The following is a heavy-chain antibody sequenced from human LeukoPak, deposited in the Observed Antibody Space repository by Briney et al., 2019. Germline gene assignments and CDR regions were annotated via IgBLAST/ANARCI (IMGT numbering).Heavy chain of an antibody. V-gene: IGHV4-39*02. Sequence: SETLSLTCTVSGGSISSSSYYWGWIRQPPGKGLEWIGSIYYSGSTYYNPSLKSRVTISVDTSKNQFSLKLSSVTAADTAVYYCARDDYVWGSYRPFDYWGQGTLVTVSS. CDR1: GGSISSSSYY. D-gene: IGHD3-16*02. J-gene: IGHJ4*02. CDR3: ARDDYVWGSYRPFDY. CDR2: IYYSGST.